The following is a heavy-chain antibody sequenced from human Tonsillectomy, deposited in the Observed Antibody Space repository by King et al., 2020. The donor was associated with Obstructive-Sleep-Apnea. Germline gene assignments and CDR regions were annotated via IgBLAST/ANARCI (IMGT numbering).Heavy chain of an antibody. D-gene: IGHD3-22*01. V-gene: IGHV5-51*01. CDR1: GYTFTNYY. CDR2: IYPGDSDT. J-gene: IGHJ4*02. Sequence: VQLVESGAEVKNPGESLKISCKGSGYTFTNYYIVWVRQMPGKALEWMGIIYPGDSDTRYSPSFQGQVTISADKSISTAYLQWNSLKASDTAMYFCARKHYYDSTDYYLLDYWGQGTLVTVSS. CDR3: ARKHYYDSTDYYLLDY.